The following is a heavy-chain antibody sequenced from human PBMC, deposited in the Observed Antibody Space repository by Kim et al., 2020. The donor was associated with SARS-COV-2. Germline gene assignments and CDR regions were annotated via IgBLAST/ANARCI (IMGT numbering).Heavy chain of an antibody. CDR1: GYTFTSYG. CDR3: ARGLAGPYCGGDCYYYFDY. D-gene: IGHD2-21*02. V-gene: IGHV1-18*01. CDR2: ISAYNGNT. Sequence: ASVKVSCKASGYTFTSYGISWVRQAPGQGLEWMGWISAYNGNTNYAQKLQGRVTMTTDTSTSTAYMELRSLRSDDTAVYYCARGLAGPYCGGDCYYYFDYWGQGTLVTVSS. J-gene: IGHJ4*02.